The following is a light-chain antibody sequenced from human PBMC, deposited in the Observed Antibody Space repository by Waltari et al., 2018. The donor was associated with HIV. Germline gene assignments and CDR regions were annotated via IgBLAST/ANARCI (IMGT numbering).Light chain of an antibody. CDR2: AAS. Sequence: DIQMTQSPSSLSASVGDRVTITCRASQGIGRWLACYQQKPEKDPKSLINAASSLQSGVPSRFSGSGSWTAFSLTISSLQPEDFATYYCQQYHNFPLTFGGGTKVEI. V-gene: IGKV1D-16*01. J-gene: IGKJ4*01. CDR3: QQYHNFPLT. CDR1: QGIGRW.